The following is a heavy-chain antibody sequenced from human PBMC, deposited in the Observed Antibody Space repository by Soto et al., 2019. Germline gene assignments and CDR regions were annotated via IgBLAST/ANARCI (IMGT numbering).Heavy chain of an antibody. CDR1: GGSMSVYY. CDR3: ARSGHSFGGVV. CDR2: IFYTGST. J-gene: IGHJ4*02. D-gene: IGHD3-16*01. V-gene: IGHV4-59*01. Sequence: SETLSLTCTVSGGSMSVYYCSWIRQPPGKGLEYIGYIFYTGSTSYNASLTSRVAISLDTPNNQISLKLKSVTAADTAVYYCARSGHSFGGVVWGQGILVTSPQ.